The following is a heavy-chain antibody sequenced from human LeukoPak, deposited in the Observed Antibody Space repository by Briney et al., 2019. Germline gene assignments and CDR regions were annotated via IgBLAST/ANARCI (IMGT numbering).Heavy chain of an antibody. CDR2: IWYDGSNK. CDR1: GFTFSSYG. Sequence: GGSLRLSCEASGFTFSSYGMHWVRQAPGKGLEGVAVIWYDGSNKYYADSVKGRFTISRDNSKNTLYLQMNSLRAEDTAVYYCARAKTSQYCSGGSCYPRGPMDVWGQGTTVTVSS. V-gene: IGHV3-33*08. J-gene: IGHJ6*02. CDR3: ARAKTSQYCSGGSCYPRGPMDV. D-gene: IGHD2-15*01.